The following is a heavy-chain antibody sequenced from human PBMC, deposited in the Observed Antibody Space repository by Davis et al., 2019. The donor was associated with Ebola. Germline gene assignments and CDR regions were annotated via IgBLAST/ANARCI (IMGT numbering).Heavy chain of an antibody. V-gene: IGHV3-48*03. Sequence: PGGSLRLSCAASGFTFSTYWMSWVRQAPGKGLEWVSYISSSGSTTYYGDSVKGRFTISRDNAKNSLDLQMNSLRAEDTAVYYCARLGYCSGGTCTSPPLDYWGQGTLATVS. CDR1: GFTFSTYW. CDR2: ISSSGSTT. D-gene: IGHD2-15*01. CDR3: ARLGYCSGGTCTSPPLDY. J-gene: IGHJ4*02.